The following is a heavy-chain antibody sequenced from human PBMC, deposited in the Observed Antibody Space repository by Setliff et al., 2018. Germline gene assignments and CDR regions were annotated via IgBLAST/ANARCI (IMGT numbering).Heavy chain of an antibody. CDR1: GSSFTGHN. CDR2: INPDSGDT. CDR3: VRSGKFGMRFWFDQ. D-gene: IGHD1-26*01. Sequence: GASVKVSCKVSGSSFTGHNLHWVRQAPGQGLEWMGWINPDSGDTHSAQKFQGRVTMTRDTSINTAYMELGSLTSDDTAFYYCVRSGKFGMRFWFDQWGQGTLVTVSS. J-gene: IGHJ5*02. V-gene: IGHV1-2*02.